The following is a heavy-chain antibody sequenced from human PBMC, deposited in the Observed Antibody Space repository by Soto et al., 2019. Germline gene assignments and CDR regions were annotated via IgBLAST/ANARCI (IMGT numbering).Heavy chain of an antibody. CDR1: GHTFSGYY. Sequence: QEQLVQSGADIKKPGASVKVSCKASGHTFSGYYVHWVRQAPGQGLEWMGWVNPNSGGTHYAQKFQGRVSMTRDTSLSAVYMELRSLRRDDMAVYFCARGDSTDCSNGVCSFFYNHDMDVWGQGTTVTVSS. V-gene: IGHV1-2*02. CDR2: VNPNSGGT. CDR3: ARGDSTDCSNGVCSFFYNHDMDV. J-gene: IGHJ6*02. D-gene: IGHD2-8*01.